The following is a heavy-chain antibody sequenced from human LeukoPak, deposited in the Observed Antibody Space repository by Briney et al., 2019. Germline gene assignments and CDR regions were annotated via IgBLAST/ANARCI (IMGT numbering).Heavy chain of an antibody. V-gene: IGHV3-48*04. CDR3: ARTAAGTYYYYYMYA. J-gene: IGHJ6*03. CDR2: ISSSGSTI. Sequence: GGSLRLSCAASGFTFSSYSMTWVRQAPGKGLEWVSYISSSGSTIYYADSVKGRFTISRDNAKNSLYLQMNSLRAEDTAVYYCARTAAGTYYYYYMYAWGKGTTVTVSS. CDR1: GFTFSSYS. D-gene: IGHD6-13*01.